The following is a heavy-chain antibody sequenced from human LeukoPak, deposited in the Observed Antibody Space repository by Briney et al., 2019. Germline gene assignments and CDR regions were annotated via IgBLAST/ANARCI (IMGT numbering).Heavy chain of an antibody. CDR1: GGSISSYY. J-gene: IGHJ6*03. V-gene: IGHV4-59*01. CDR2: IYYSGST. D-gene: IGHD5-12*01. Sequence: SETLSLTCTVSGGSISSYYWSWIRQPPGKGLEWIGYIYYSGSTNYSPSLKSRVTISVDTSKNQFSLKLSSVTAADTAVYYCARGEWGGYFDYYYYYMDVWGKGTTVTVSS. CDR3: ARGEWGGYFDYYYYYMDV.